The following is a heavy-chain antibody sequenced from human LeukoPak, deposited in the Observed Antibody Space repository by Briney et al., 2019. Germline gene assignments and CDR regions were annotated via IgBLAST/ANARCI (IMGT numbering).Heavy chain of an antibody. D-gene: IGHD3-16*01. V-gene: IGHV4-4*07. J-gene: IGHJ4*02. Sequence: SETLSLTCTISGGSIGTYYWSWIRQPVGKGLEWIGRIYASGTTNYNPSLKSRVTMSVDTSKTQFSLNLRSVTAADTAVYYCARERGEITSRAFDSWGQGTLVTVSS. CDR1: GGSIGTYY. CDR2: IYASGTT. CDR3: ARERGEITSRAFDS.